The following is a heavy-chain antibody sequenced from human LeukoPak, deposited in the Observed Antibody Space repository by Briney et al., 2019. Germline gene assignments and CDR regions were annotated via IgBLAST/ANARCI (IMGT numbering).Heavy chain of an antibody. Sequence: GGSLRLSCTASGFTFSSYAMSWVRQAPGKGLEWVSAISGSGGSTYYADSVKGRFTISRDNSKNTLYLQMNSLRAEDTAVYYCAKDKSSSWYYFDYWGQGTLVTVSS. D-gene: IGHD6-13*01. CDR1: GFTFSSYA. V-gene: IGHV3-23*01. CDR3: AKDKSSSWYYFDY. J-gene: IGHJ4*02. CDR2: ISGSGGST.